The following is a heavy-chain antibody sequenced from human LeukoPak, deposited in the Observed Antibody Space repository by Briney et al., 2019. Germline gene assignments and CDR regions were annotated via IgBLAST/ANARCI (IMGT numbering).Heavy chain of an antibody. J-gene: IGHJ4*02. CDR2: IKQDGSEK. Sequence: GGFLRLSCAASGFTFSSYWMSWVRQAPGKGLEWVANIKQDGSEKYYVDSVKGRFTISRDNAKNSLYLQMNSLRAEDTAVYYCARTLGSSTTSSALDYWGQGTLVTVSS. CDR1: GFTFSSYW. D-gene: IGHD2-2*01. V-gene: IGHV3-7*01. CDR3: ARTLGSSTTSSALDY.